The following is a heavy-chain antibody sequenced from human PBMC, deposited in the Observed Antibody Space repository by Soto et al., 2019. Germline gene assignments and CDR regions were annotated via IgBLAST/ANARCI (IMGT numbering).Heavy chain of an antibody. J-gene: IGHJ6*03. CDR2: INHSGST. CDR3: ARQYGSGSYYRRNSPLYYYYYMDV. CDR1: GGSFSGYY. D-gene: IGHD3-10*01. Sequence: SEPRSITCAVYGGSFSGYYWSWIRQPPGKGLAWIGEINHSGSTNYNPSLKSRVTISVDPSKNQFSLKLSSVTAADTAVYYCARQYGSGSYYRRNSPLYYYYYMDVWGKVTTVTVSS. V-gene: IGHV4-34*01.